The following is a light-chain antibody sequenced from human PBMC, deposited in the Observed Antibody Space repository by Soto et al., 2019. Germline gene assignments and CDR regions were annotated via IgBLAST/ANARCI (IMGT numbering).Light chain of an antibody. CDR3: QQYAGSPFT. J-gene: IGKJ3*01. CDR1: QSVSSNF. V-gene: IGKV3-20*01. Sequence: EIVLTQSPGTLSLSPGERGTLSCRASQSVSSNFLAWYQQKPGQAPRLLIYGASSRATDIPDRFSGSGSGKDFTLTITRLEPEDFAVYYCQQYAGSPFTYGPGTKVDIK. CDR2: GAS.